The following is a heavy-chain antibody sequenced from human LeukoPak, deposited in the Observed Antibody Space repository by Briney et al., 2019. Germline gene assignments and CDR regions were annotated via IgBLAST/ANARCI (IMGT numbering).Heavy chain of an antibody. CDR3: ARHGTDGDYESLFFDY. Sequence: SETLSLTCIVSGVSITTTDHFWGWIRQPPGKGLEWMGNIYHTGSSYYNPSLKSRVTISVDTSKSQFSLKLSSVTAADTAVYYCARHGTDGDYESLFFDYWGQGTLVTVSS. D-gene: IGHD4-17*01. CDR1: GVSITTTDHF. CDR2: IYHTGSS. J-gene: IGHJ4*02. V-gene: IGHV4-39*01.